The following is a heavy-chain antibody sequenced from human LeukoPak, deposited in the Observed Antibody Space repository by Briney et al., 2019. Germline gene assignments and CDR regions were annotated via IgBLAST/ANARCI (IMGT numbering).Heavy chain of an antibody. V-gene: IGHV3-23*01. CDR3: AKYPPVYYGSGSYYSSI. Sequence: GGSLRLSCAASGFTFSSYAMSWVRQAPGKGLEWVSAISGSGGSTYYADSVKGRFTISRDNSKNTLYLQMNSLRAEDTAVYYCAKYPPVYYGSGSYYSSIWGQGTLVTVSS. J-gene: IGHJ4*02. CDR1: GFTFSSYA. D-gene: IGHD3-10*01. CDR2: ISGSGGST.